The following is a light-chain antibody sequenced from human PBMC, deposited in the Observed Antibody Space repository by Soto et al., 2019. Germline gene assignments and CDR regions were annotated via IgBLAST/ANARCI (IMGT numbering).Light chain of an antibody. J-gene: IGKJ4*01. CDR1: QIVGNT. Sequence: IVVTQSPATLSVSPGEIAILSCRATQIVGNTFARYQQKPGQAPSLLIFATSTRATGVPARFSGSGSGTEFTLTISSLQSEDFAVYYCQQYGDWPLTFGGGAKVEIE. V-gene: IGKV3-15*01. CDR2: ATS. CDR3: QQYGDWPLT.